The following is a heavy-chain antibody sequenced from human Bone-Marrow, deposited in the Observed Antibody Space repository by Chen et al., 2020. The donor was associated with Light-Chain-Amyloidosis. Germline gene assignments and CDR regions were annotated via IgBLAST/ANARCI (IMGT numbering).Heavy chain of an antibody. CDR2: FSGGLSTT. CDR3: ARGSAATCSGARCYYFDY. D-gene: IGHD2-15*01. V-gene: IGHV3-23*01. Sequence: EVQLLESGGDLVQPGGSLRLSCAASGFTFNNYAMSWVRQAPGKGLGFVSTFSGGLSTTYYADSVKWRFTVSRDNSNNTLYLQMSSLRAEDTAIYYCARGSAATCSGARCYYFDYWGQGTLVTVSS. J-gene: IGHJ4*02. CDR1: GFTFNNYA.